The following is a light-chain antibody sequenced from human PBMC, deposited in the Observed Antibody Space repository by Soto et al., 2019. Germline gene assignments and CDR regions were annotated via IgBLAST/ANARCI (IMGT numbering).Light chain of an antibody. CDR2: GAS. CDR3: LQDFSYPRT. V-gene: IGKV1-6*02. Sequence: AIQITQSPSSLSASVGDRVTITYRASQGIGTELGWYQLKPGKAPKLLVYGASTLQSGVLPRFSGSGSGTDFTLTISSLQPDDFATYYCLQDFSYPRTFGQGTKVEIK. J-gene: IGKJ1*01. CDR1: QGIGTE.